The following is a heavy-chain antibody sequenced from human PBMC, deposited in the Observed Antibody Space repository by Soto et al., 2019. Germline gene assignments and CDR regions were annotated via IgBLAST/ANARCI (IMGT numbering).Heavy chain of an antibody. CDR3: AHIPNYYQYDWFDP. D-gene: IGHD3-22*01. CDR2: IYWDDDK. CDR1: GFSLTTRGVG. Sequence: QITLKESGPTLVKPTQTLTLTCTFSGFSLTTRGVGVGWIRQPPGKALECLALIYWDDDKRYSPSLQSRLSITNDTSKNQVVLTMTNVDPVDTAPYYCAHIPNYYQYDWFDPWGQGTLVSVSS. J-gene: IGHJ5*02. V-gene: IGHV2-5*02.